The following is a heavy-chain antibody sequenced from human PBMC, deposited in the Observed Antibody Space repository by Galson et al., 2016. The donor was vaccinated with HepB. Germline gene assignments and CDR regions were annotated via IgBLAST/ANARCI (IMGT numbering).Heavy chain of an antibody. CDR2: IYSGGST. J-gene: IGHJ4*02. CDR1: GFTVSNNY. V-gene: IGHV3-53*01. Sequence: SLRLSCAVSGFTVSNNYMSWVRQAPGKGLEGVSVIYSGGSTRYADSVKGRFTIPRDNSKNTLYLQMNSLRAEDTAVYYCASGIVATSDYWGQGTLVTVSS. D-gene: IGHD5-12*01. CDR3: ASGIVATSDY.